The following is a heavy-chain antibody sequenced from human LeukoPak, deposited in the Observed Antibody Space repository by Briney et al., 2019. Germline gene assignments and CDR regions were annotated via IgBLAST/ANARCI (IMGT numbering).Heavy chain of an antibody. CDR1: GGSIFRSTYY. CDR2: IYYSGST. Sequence: SETLSLTCTVSGGSIFRSTYYWGWIRQPPGKGLEWIGSIYYSGSTYYNPSLKSRVTMSVDTSKTQFSLKLTSVTAADTAVNDCGRLDSSSPNWNFDLWGHGTLVTVSS. D-gene: IGHD6-6*01. V-gene: IGHV4-39*01. J-gene: IGHJ2*01. CDR3: GRLDSSSPNWNFDL.